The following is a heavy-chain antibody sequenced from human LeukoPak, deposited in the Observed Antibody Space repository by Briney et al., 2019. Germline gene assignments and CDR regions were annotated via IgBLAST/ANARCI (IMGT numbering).Heavy chain of an antibody. Sequence: PSETLSLTCAVSGGSISSSNWWSWVRQPPGKGLEWIGEIYHSGSTNYNPSLKSRVTISVDKSKNQFSLKLSSVTAADTAVYYCARGRPTYYYDSSGYYLFDYWGQGTLVTVSS. V-gene: IGHV4-4*02. J-gene: IGHJ4*02. D-gene: IGHD3-22*01. CDR2: IYHSGST. CDR1: GGSISSSNW. CDR3: ARGRPTYYYDSSGYYLFDY.